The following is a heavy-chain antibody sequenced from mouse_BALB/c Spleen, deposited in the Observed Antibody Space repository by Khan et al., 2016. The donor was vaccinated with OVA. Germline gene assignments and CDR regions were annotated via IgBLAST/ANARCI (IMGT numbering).Heavy chain of an antibody. CDR2: INPTNGYT. D-gene: IGHD1-1*01. J-gene: IGHJ3*01. V-gene: IGHV1-18*01. CDR3: ARGVDGSRGAWFAY. CDR1: GYTFTDYN. Sequence: EVQLQESGPELVKPGASVKIPCKASGYTFTDYNMDWVKKSHGKSLEWIGDINPTNGYTIYNQKFKGKATLTVDKSSSTAYMELRSLTSEDTAVYYCARGVDGSRGAWFAYWGQGTLVTVSA.